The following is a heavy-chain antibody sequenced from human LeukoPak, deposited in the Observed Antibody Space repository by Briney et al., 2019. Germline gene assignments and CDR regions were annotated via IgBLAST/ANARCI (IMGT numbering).Heavy chain of an antibody. CDR3: ARYSSSTGGASYYLDY. J-gene: IGHJ4*01. CDR2: ISGDGSVT. V-gene: IGHV3-74*01. Sequence: GGSLRLSCTASGFTLRNYWMHWVRQVPGKRLVWVSRISGDGSVTNYADSVQGRFTISRYNAKNTLYLQIDSLRSEDTAVYYCARYSSSTGGASYYLDYWGHGTLVTVSS. D-gene: IGHD6-6*01. CDR1: GFTLRNYW.